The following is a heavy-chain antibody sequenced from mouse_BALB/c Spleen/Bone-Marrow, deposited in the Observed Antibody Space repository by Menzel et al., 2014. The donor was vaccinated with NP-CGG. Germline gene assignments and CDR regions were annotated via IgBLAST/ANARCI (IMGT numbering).Heavy chain of an antibody. V-gene: IGHV1-26*01. CDR1: GYSFTAYY. D-gene: IGHD2-1*01. J-gene: IGHJ3*01. CDR2: INPYNCAT. Sequence: VQLKESGPELVKPGASVKISCKASGYSFTAYYIHWVKQSHVKSLEWIGRINPYNCATSYSQNLKDKASLTVDKSSSTAFMELHSLTSEDSAVYYCAKKGNYGWFAYWGQGTLVTVSA. CDR3: AKKGNYGWFAY.